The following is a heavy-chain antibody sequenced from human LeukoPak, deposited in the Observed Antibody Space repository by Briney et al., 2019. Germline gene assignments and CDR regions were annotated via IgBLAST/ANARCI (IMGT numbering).Heavy chain of an antibody. CDR3: TRAGVGAHYYYYGMDV. CDR1: GFIFSSYA. V-gene: IGHV3-49*04. Sequence: GGSLRLSCAASGFIFSSYAMSWVRQTPGKGLEWVGFIRSKAYGGTTECAASVKGRITISRDDSKSIAYLQMNSLKTEDTAVYYCTRAGVGAHYYYYGMDVWGQGTTVTVSS. D-gene: IGHD1-26*01. J-gene: IGHJ6*02. CDR2: IRSKAYGGTT.